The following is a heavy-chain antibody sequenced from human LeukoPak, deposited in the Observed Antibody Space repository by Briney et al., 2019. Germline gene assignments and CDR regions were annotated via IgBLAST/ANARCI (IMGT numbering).Heavy chain of an antibody. Sequence: GGSLRLSCAASGFTFDDYGMNWVRQAPGKGLEWVSGINWNGGSTGYAASVKGRFTISRDNAKNSLYLQMNSLRAEDTAVYYCARDGSVADPDYWGKGTLVTVSS. D-gene: IGHD6-19*01. V-gene: IGHV3-20*04. CDR2: INWNGGST. J-gene: IGHJ4*02. CDR3: ARDGSVADPDY. CDR1: GFTFDDYG.